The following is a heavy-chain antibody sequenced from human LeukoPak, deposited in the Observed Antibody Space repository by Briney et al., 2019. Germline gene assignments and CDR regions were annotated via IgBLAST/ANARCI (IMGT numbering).Heavy chain of an antibody. CDR2: ISAYNGNT. Sequence: ASGKVSCKASGYTFTSYGIIWVRQAPGHRLGWRGWISAYNGNTNYAQKLQGRVTMTTDTSTSTAYMELRSLRSDDTAVYYCARDEGPGGTVTYYWGQGTLVTVSS. CDR3: ARDEGPGGTVTYY. J-gene: IGHJ4*02. D-gene: IGHD4-17*01. V-gene: IGHV1-18*04. CDR1: GYTFTSYG.